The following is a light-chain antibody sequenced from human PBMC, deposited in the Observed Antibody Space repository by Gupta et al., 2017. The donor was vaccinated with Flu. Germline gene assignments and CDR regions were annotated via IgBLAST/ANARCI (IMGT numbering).Light chain of an antibody. CDR3: ATWDSNLSVMV. CDR2: QDN. J-gene: IGLJ3*02. CDR1: SSNIGNYY. Sequence: QSVLTQPPSAAAAPGRKVTISCSGSSSNIGNYYVPWYQQFSGEAPRFHTNQDNQRPSGIPNRFSGSKSGTSATLVITGIQAGDEADFYCATWDSNLSVMVFGGGTRLTVV. V-gene: IGLV1-51*02.